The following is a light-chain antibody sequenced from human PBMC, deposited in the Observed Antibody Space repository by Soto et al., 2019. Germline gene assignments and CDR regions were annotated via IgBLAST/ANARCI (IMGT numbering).Light chain of an antibody. J-gene: IGLJ1*01. CDR2: EVS. Sequence: QSALTQPASVSGSPGQSITISCTGTSSDVGGYDYVSWYQIHPGKAPKLMVFEVSNRPSGVSYRFSGSKSGNTASLTISGLQAEAEADYLCSSYLLSTGYIFGNGTKGTV. CDR3: SSYLLSTGYI. V-gene: IGLV2-14*01. CDR1: SSDVGGYDY.